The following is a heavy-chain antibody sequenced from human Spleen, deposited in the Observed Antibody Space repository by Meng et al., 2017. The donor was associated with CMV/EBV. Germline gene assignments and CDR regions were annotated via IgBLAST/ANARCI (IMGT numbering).Heavy chain of an antibody. CDR3: TRAGVVVVAAPFDY. CDR2: IRSKAYGGTT. D-gene: IGHD2-15*01. Sequence: GESLKISCTGSGFTFRDYALSWVRQAPGKGLEWVGFIRSKAYGGTTQYAASVNGRFSISRDDSKSIAYLQMNSLKTEDTAVYYCTRAGVVVVAAPFDYWGQGTLVTVSS. CDR1: GFTFRDYA. V-gene: IGHV3-49*04. J-gene: IGHJ4*02.